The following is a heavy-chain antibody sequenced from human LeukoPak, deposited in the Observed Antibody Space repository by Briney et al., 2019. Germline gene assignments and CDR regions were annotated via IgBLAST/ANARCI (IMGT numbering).Heavy chain of an antibody. Sequence: GGSLRLSCAASGFTFSSYGMHWVRKAPGKGLEWVAVIWYDGSNKYYADSVKGRFTISRDNSKNTMYLQMNSLRAEDTAVYYCARASDYGDYYPDGTWFDYWAREPWSPSPQ. CDR2: IWYDGSNK. CDR3: ARASDYGDYYPDGTWFDY. J-gene: IGHJ4*02. D-gene: IGHD4-17*01. CDR1: GFTFSSYG. V-gene: IGHV3-33*01.